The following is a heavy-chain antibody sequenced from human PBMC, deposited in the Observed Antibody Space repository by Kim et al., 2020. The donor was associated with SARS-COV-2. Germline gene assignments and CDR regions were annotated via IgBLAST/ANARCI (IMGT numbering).Heavy chain of an antibody. CDR2: VTSNGGRT. V-gene: IGHV3-64D*06. J-gene: IGHJ4*02. CDR3: VKGTSYYDSSGHKEGWF. CDR1: GFTFNTYS. Sequence: GGSLRLSCSASGFTFNTYSMHWVHQAPGKGLEYVSTVTSNGGRTHYADSVKGRFIVSRDNSKNTVYLQMSSLRREDTAVYYCVKGTSYYDSSGHKEGWFWGQGTLVTVSS. D-gene: IGHD3-22*01.